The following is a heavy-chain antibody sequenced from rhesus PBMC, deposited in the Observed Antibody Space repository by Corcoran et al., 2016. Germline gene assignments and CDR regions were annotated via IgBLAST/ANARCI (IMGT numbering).Heavy chain of an antibody. D-gene: IGHD6-25*01. CDR1: GGSISSNY. CDR3: ARERGGSGSWKGLFDY. CDR2: ISCNGGST. J-gene: IGHJ4*01. V-gene: IGHV4-173*01. Sequence: QLQLQESGPGLVKPSETLSLTCAVSGGSISSNYWSWIRQPPGKGLEWIGRISCNGGSTDNNPSIKSRVTSSTDTSKNQFALKLSSVTAAETAVYYCARERGGSGSWKGLFDYWGQGVLVTVSS.